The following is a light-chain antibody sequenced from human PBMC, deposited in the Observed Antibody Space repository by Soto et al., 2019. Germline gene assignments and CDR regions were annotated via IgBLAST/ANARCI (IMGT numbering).Light chain of an antibody. CDR1: QGISSY. V-gene: IGKV1-13*02. J-gene: IGKJ1*01. CDR2: DAS. Sequence: AIQLTQSPSSLSASVGDRVTITCRASQGISSYLAWYQQKPGKAPKVLIYDASSLESGVPSRFSGSGSGTEFTLTISSLQPDDFATYYCQHNNGYSWTFGQGTKVDI. CDR3: QHNNGYSWT.